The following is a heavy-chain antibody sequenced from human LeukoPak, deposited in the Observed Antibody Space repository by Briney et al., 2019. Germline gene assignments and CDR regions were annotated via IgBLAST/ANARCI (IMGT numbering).Heavy chain of an antibody. CDR2: ISAYNGNT. D-gene: IGHD1-7*01. Sequence: ASVKVSCKASGYTFSSYGISWVRQAPGQGLEWMGWISAYNGNTNYAQNLQGRVTMTTDTSTYTAYMDLRSLRSDDTAVYYCAKSPAITETTAAISAWGQGTLVTVSS. J-gene: IGHJ5*02. CDR3: AKSPAITETTAAISA. V-gene: IGHV1-18*01. CDR1: GYTFSSYG.